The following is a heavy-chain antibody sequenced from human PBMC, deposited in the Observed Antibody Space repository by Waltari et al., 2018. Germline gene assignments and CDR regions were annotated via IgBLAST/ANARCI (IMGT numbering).Heavy chain of an antibody. CDR2: VSGTGANA. J-gene: IGHJ2*01. V-gene: IGHV3-23*04. D-gene: IGHD5-12*01. Sequence: QLVESGGGLVQPGGSLRLSCAASGFAFPNYPMTWVRQAPGKGLEWISAVSGTGANAFYADAVKGRFTISRDNSKSTVDLQLNSLRAEDTAVYYCAKDLRYTSLGHWYFEVWGRGTLVTVSS. CDR1: GFAFPNYP. CDR3: AKDLRYTSLGHWYFEV.